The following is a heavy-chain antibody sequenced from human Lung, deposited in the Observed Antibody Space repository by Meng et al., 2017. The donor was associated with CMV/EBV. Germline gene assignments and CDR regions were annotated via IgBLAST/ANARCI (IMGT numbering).Heavy chain of an antibody. Sequence: GESLKISCAASGFTFSGYGMHWVRQAPGKGLEWVAFILYDGSYKYSADPVKGRFTISRDNSKNTLYLQMNSLRAEDTAVYYCAKMVRTLAPGGGFDYWGQGTLVTVSS. CDR2: ILYDGSYK. CDR1: GFTFSGYG. V-gene: IGHV3-30*02. D-gene: IGHD4/OR15-4a*01. CDR3: AKMVRTLAPGGGFDY. J-gene: IGHJ4*02.